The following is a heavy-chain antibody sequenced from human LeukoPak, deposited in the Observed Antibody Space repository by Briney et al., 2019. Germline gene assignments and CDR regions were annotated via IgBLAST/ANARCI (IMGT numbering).Heavy chain of an antibody. J-gene: IGHJ6*02. D-gene: IGHD3-10*01. CDR1: GYTLTELS. Sequence: ASVKVSCKVSGYTLTELSMHWVRQAPGKGLEWMGGFDPEDGETIYAQKFQGRVTMTEDTSTDTAYMELSSLRSEDTAVYYCATGRYGSGISYYGMDVWGQGTTVTVSS. CDR2: FDPEDGET. CDR3: ATGRYGSGISYYGMDV. V-gene: IGHV1-24*01.